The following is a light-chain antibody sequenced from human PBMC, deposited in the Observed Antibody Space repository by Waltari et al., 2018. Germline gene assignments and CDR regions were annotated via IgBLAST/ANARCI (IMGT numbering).Light chain of an antibody. V-gene: IGKV3-20*01. J-gene: IGKJ1*01. Sequence: EVVLTQSPGTLSLSPGEGATLSCRASESVSKFLAWYQQNPGQAPRLLIYHASNRTSGIPDRFSGSGFGTDFSLTISRLEPEDFAVYYCQKYDSLPATFGQGTKVEIK. CDR1: ESVSKF. CDR3: QKYDSLPAT. CDR2: HAS.